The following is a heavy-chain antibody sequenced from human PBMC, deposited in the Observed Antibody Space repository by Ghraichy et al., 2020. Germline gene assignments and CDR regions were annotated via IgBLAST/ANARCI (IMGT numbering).Heavy chain of an antibody. D-gene: IGHD2-2*01. Sequence: GGSLRLSCAASGFTFSSYAMSWVRQAPGKGLEWVSAISGSGGSTYYADSVKGRFTISRDNSKNTLYLQMNSLRAEDTAVYYCVVPAAMGYYYYGMDVWGQGTTVTVSS. J-gene: IGHJ6*02. CDR2: ISGSGGST. CDR1: GFTFSSYA. CDR3: VVPAAMGYYYYGMDV. V-gene: IGHV3-23*01.